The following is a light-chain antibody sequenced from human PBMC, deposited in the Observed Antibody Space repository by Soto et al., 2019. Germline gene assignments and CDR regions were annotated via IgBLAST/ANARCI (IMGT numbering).Light chain of an antibody. CDR1: SSNIGAGYD. V-gene: IGLV1-40*01. CDR3: QSYDSSLIGYV. CDR2: GNN. J-gene: IGLJ1*01. Sequence: HSVLTPPPSVSGAPGQRVTISCTGSSSNIGAGYDVHWYQQLPGTAPKLLIYGNNNRPSGVPDRFSGSKSGTSASLAITGLQAEDEADYYCQSYDSSLIGYVFGTGTKLTV.